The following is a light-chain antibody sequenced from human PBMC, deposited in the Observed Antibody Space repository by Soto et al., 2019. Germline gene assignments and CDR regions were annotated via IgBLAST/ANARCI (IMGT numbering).Light chain of an antibody. CDR3: MQALQTPWA. CDR2: LGS. V-gene: IGKV2-28*01. Sequence: DIVMTQSPLSLPVTPGEPASISCRSSQSLLQTNGYNYLDWYLQKPGQSPQLLIYLGSNRASGVPDRFSGSGSGTDFTLNISRVEAEDVGVYYCMQALQTPWAFGQGTKVEIK. CDR1: QSLLQTNGYNY. J-gene: IGKJ1*01.